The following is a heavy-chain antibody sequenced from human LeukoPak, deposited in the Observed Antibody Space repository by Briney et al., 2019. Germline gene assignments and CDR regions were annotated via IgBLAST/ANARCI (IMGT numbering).Heavy chain of an antibody. Sequence: SETLSLTCTVSGGSISSGGYYWSWIRQHPGKGLEWIGYIYYSGSTYYSPSLKSRVTISVDTSKNQFSLKLSSVTAADTAVYYCARGPPKGDSDYWGQGTLVTVSS. CDR1: GGSISSGGYY. V-gene: IGHV4-31*03. CDR3: ARGPPKGDSDY. CDR2: IYYSGST. J-gene: IGHJ4*02.